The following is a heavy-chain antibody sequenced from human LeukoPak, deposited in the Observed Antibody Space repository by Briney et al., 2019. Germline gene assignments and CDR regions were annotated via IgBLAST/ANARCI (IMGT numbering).Heavy chain of an antibody. J-gene: IGHJ4*02. CDR2: ISGSGGST. D-gene: IGHD5-18*01. CDR1: GFTFSSYS. CDR3: ASPNPQYSYGSYFDY. Sequence: QTGGSLRLSCAASGFTFSSYSMSWVRQAPGKGLEWVSAISGSGGSTYYADSVKGRFTISRDNSKNTLYLQMNSLRAEDTAVYYCASPNPQYSYGSYFDYWGQGTLVTVSS. V-gene: IGHV3-23*01.